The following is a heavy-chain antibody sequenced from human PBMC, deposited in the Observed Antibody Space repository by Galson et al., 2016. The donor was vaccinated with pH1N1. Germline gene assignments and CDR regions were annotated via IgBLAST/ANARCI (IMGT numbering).Heavy chain of an antibody. D-gene: IGHD3-16*01. J-gene: IGHJ4*02. Sequence: CAISGDSVSSSSDTWNWIRQSPRRGLEWLGRIYHRSKWYYEYAPSLQGRLRISPDTSSNQMSLHLNSVTLDDAAVYYCAIWGVSGLTNKWGQGTPVTVSS. CDR1: GDSVSSSSDT. V-gene: IGHV6-1*01. CDR2: IYHRSKWYY. CDR3: AIWGVSGLTNK.